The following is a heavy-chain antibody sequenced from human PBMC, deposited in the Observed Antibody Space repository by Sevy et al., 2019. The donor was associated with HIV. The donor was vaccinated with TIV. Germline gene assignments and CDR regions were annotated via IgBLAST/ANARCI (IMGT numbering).Heavy chain of an antibody. D-gene: IGHD2-15*01. CDR2: IYTTGST. J-gene: IGHJ6*02. Sequence: SETLSLTCTVSGDSISSYYWSWIRQPAGKVLEWIGRIYTTGSTNYSPSLNSRVTMSVDTSKNQFSLKLTSVTAADTAVYYCARGHGDYCSAVSCYPDDGMDVWGQGTTVTVSS. CDR3: ARGHGDYCSAVSCYPDDGMDV. V-gene: IGHV4-4*07. CDR1: GDSISSYY.